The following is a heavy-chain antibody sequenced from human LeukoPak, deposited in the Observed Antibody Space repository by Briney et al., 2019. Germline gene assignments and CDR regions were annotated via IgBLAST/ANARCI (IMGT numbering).Heavy chain of an antibody. Sequence: PGGSLRLSCAASGFNFANHAMSWVRQAPGKGLEWVSYISSSGSTIYYADSVKGRFTISRDNAKNSLYLQMNSLRAEDTAVYYCARGVCSGGSCYSGQFDYWGQGTLVTVSS. J-gene: IGHJ4*02. V-gene: IGHV3-11*01. D-gene: IGHD2-15*01. CDR3: ARGVCSGGSCYSGQFDY. CDR2: ISSSGSTI. CDR1: GFNFANHA.